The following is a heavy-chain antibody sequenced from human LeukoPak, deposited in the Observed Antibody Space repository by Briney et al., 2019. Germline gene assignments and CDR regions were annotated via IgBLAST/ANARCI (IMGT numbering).Heavy chain of an antibody. V-gene: IGHV1-69*05. D-gene: IGHD2-8*01. Sequence: GASVKVSCKASGGTFSSYAISWVRQAPGQGLEWMGGIIPIFGTANYAQKFQGRVTITTDESTSTAYMELSSLRSEDTAVYYCARDIGFGVPHYFDYWGQGTLVTVSS. CDR3: ARDIGFGVPHYFDY. J-gene: IGHJ4*02. CDR2: IIPIFGTA. CDR1: GGTFSSYA.